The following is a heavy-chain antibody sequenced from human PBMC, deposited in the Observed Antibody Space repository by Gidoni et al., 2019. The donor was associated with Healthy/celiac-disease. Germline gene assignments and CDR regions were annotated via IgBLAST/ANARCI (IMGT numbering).Heavy chain of an antibody. CDR2: ISSSGSTI. CDR1: GFTFSSFE. J-gene: IGHJ5*02. V-gene: IGHV3-48*03. D-gene: IGHD3-16*02. CDR3: ARVHYDYVWGSYREP. Sequence: EVQLVESGGGLVQPGGSLRLSCAASGFTFSSFEMNLVRQAPGKGLAGVSYISSSGSTIYYADSVKGRFTISRDNAKNSLYLQMNSLRAEDTAVYYCARVHYDYVWGSYREPWGQGTLVTVSS.